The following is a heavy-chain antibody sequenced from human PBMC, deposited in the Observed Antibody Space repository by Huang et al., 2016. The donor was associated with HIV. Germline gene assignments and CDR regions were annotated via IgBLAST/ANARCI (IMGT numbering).Heavy chain of an antibody. J-gene: IGHJ1*01. Sequence: QVQLVQSGAEVKKPGASVKVSCKASGYTFTNYAINWVRQAPGQSLEWMGWISGYNCKTNYAQQVQGRVTMTKDTSTRTAYMQLRSRISDDTAVYYCARERYYYDRSGYYTPVEYFHHWGQGTLVTVSS. CDR1: GYTFTNYA. CDR3: ARERYYYDRSGYYTPVEYFHH. CDR2: ISGYNCKT. D-gene: IGHD3-22*01. V-gene: IGHV1-18*01.